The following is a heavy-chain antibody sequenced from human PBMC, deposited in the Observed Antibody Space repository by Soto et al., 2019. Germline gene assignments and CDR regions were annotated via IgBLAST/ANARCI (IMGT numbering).Heavy chain of an antibody. Sequence: SETLSLTXTVSGGSISSSSYYWGWIRQPPGKGLEWIGSIYYSGTTYYNPSLKSRVTISVDTSKNQFSLKLSSVTAADTAVYYCARHRGYYDILTGYYTELNFDYWGQGTLVTVSS. CDR2: IYYSGTT. V-gene: IGHV4-39*01. CDR1: GGSISSSSYY. D-gene: IGHD3-9*01. CDR3: ARHRGYYDILTGYYTELNFDY. J-gene: IGHJ4*02.